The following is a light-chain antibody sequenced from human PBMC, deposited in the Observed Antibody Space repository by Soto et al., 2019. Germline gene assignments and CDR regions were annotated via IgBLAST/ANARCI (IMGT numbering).Light chain of an antibody. CDR3: QQRSNWPPVT. CDR2: DAS. J-gene: IGKJ4*01. V-gene: IGKV3-11*01. CDR1: QSVGYH. Sequence: EIVFTQSPSTLSLSPGERATLSCRVSQSVGYHLAWYQQKPGQAPRLLIYDASNRATGIPARFSGSGSGTDFTPAISSLEPEDFAVYYCQQRSNWPPVTFGGGTKVDIK.